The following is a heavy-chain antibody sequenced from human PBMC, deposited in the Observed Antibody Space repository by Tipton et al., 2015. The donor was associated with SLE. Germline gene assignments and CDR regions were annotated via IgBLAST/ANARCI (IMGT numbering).Heavy chain of an antibody. J-gene: IGHJ4*02. V-gene: IGHV4-4*09. CDR1: GGSFSSYY. CDR3: ARRGPGNYFDY. Sequence: TLSLTCAVYGGSFSSYYWSWIRQPPGKGLEWIGYIYTSGSTNYNPSLKSRVTISVDTSKNQFSLKLSSVTAADTAVYYCARRGPGNYFDYWGQGTLVTVSS. D-gene: IGHD3-10*01. CDR2: IYTSGST.